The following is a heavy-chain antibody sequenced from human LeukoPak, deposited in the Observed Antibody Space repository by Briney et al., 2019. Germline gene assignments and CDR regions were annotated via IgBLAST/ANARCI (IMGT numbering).Heavy chain of an antibody. Sequence: GGSLRLSCAASGFTFDDYAMHWVRQAPGKGLEWVSGISWNSGRIDYADSVKGRFTISRDNAKKSLYMQMNSLRAEDMALYYCAESSPGYSSGWLQHWGQGTLVTVSS. D-gene: IGHD6-19*01. V-gene: IGHV3-9*03. CDR1: GFTFDDYA. CDR3: AESSPGYSSGWLQH. CDR2: ISWNSGRI. J-gene: IGHJ1*01.